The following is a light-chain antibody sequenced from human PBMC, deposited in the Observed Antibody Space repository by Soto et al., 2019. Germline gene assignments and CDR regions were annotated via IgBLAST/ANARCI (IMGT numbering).Light chain of an antibody. Sequence: EIVLTQSPGTLSLSPGEGATLSCRASQSVTSSYLAWYQQKPGQAPRLLIYSASSRATGIPDRFSGSGSGTDFTLTISRLEPEDFAVYYCQVFGNSPPTFGLGTRLEIK. V-gene: IGKV3-20*01. CDR1: QSVTSSY. CDR2: SAS. CDR3: QVFGNSPPT. J-gene: IGKJ5*01.